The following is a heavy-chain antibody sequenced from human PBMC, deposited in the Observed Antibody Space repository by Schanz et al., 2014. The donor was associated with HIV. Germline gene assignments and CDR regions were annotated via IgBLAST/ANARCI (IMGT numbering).Heavy chain of an antibody. CDR2: IYYSGST. CDR3: ARDVPSGGFDY. D-gene: IGHD3-10*01. CDR1: GGSISSGGYY. V-gene: IGHV4-31*03. Sequence: QVQLQESGPGLVKPSQTLSLTCTVSGGSISSGGYYWSWIRQHPGKGLEWIGYIYYSGSTYYNPSLKSRVSISVDTSKNRFSLKLSSVTAADTAVYYCARDVPSGGFDYWGQGTLVTVPS. J-gene: IGHJ4*02.